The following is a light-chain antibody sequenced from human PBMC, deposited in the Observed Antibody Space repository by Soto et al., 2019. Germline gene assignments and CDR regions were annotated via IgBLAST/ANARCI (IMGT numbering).Light chain of an antibody. V-gene: IGLV2-8*01. Sequence: QSALTQPPSASGSPGQSVTISCTGTSSDVGGYNYVSWYQHHPGKVPKLMIYEVTKRPSGVPDRFSGSKSGNTASLTVSGLQAEDEADYYCSSYAGTTNFVFGTGTKLTVL. J-gene: IGLJ1*01. CDR3: SSYAGTTNFV. CDR1: SSDVGGYNY. CDR2: EVT.